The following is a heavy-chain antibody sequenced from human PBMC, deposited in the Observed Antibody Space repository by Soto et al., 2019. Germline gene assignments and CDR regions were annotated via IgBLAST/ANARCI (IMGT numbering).Heavy chain of an antibody. D-gene: IGHD6-6*01. CDR1: GDSVSSNSAA. CDR2: TYYRSKWYN. V-gene: IGHV6-1*01. Sequence: PSQTLSLTCAISGDSVSSNSAAWNWIRQSPSRGLEWLGRTYYRSKWYNDYAVSVKSRITINPDTSKNQFSLQLNSVTPEDTAVYYCARLPYSSSPMEGYYYYGMDVWGQGTTVTVSS. J-gene: IGHJ6*02. CDR3: ARLPYSSSPMEGYYYYGMDV.